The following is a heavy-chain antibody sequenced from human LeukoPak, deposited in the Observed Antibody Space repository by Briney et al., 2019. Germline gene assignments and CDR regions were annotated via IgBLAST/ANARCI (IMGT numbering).Heavy chain of an antibody. D-gene: IGHD1-26*01. CDR2: ISPDESDV. Sequence: PGGSLRLSCAASGFTFSRYWMHWVRQVPEKGLVWVARISPDESDVTYADSVKGRFTISRDNAKNTLYLQMNSLRAGDTAVYYCARAGDRSGSSKSIIEGQLVDWGQGTLVTVSS. J-gene: IGHJ4*02. CDR1: GFTFSRYW. V-gene: IGHV3-74*03. CDR3: ARAGDRSGSSKSIIEGQLVD.